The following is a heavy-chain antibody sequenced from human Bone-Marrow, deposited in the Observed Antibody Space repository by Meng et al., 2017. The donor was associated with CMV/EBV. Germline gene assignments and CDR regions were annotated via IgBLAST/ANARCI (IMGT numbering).Heavy chain of an antibody. V-gene: IGHV3-7*01. CDR1: GFTFSSYW. CDR2: IKQDGSEK. D-gene: IGHD2-2*03. J-gene: IGHJ6*02. Sequence: GESLKISCAASGFTFSSYWMSWVRQAPGKGLEWVANIKQDGSEKYYVDSVKGRFTISRDNSKNTLYLQMNSLRAEDTAVYYCASMDIVVVPAAIGHYYGMDVWGQGTTVTVSS. CDR3: ASMDIVVVPAAIGHYYGMDV.